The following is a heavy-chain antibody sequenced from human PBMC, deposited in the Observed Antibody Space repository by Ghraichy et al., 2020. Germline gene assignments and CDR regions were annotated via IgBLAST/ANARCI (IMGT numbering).Heavy chain of an antibody. D-gene: IGHD5-24*01. Sequence: SETLSLTCTVSGGSISSGYYSWSWIRQPPGKGLEWIGYVHYSGNTYYNSSLQSRVSISVDTPKNQFSLNLRSVTAADTAVYYYARVAFGYKIDYWGQGTLVPVSS. J-gene: IGHJ4*02. CDR2: VHYSGNT. CDR3: ARVAFGYKIDY. V-gene: IGHV4-30-4*08. CDR1: GGSISSGYYS.